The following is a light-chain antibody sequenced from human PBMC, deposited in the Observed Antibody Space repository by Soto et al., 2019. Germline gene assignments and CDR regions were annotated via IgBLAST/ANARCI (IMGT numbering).Light chain of an antibody. CDR2: GAS. Sequence: EIVMTQSPVTLSVSPGERATLSCRASQNVNHNLAWYRQKPGQAPRLLISGASTRASGVSSRISGSGSGTDFTLTISGLQSEDFAVYFCQQYNNWPRTFGQGTNLEI. CDR1: QNVNHN. CDR3: QQYNNWPRT. V-gene: IGKV3-15*01. J-gene: IGKJ2*02.